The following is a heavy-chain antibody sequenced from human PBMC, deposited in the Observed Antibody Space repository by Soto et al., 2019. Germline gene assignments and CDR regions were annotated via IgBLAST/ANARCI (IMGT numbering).Heavy chain of an antibody. Sequence: SVKVSCKASGGTFSSYAISWVRQAPGQGLEWMGGIIPIFGTANYAQKFQGRVTITADESTSTAYMELSSLRSEDTAVYYCERGEGGVPPFRLGGHTPKEDQRYYYGMDVWGQGTTVTVSS. CDR1: GGTFSSYA. CDR3: ERGEGGVPPFRLGGHTPKEDQRYYYGMDV. V-gene: IGHV1-69*13. J-gene: IGHJ6*02. D-gene: IGHD3-16*01. CDR2: IIPIFGTA.